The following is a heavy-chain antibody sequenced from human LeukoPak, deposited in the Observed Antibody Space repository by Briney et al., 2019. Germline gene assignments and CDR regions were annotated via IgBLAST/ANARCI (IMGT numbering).Heavy chain of an antibody. CDR2: INHSGST. V-gene: IGHV4-34*01. CDR1: GGSFSGYY. J-gene: IGHJ4*02. Sequence: PSETLSLTCAVYGGSFSGYYWSWIRQPPGKGLEWIGEINHSGSTYYNPSLKSRVTISVDTSKNQFSLKLSSVTAADTAVYYCATLYSSSWYYFDYWGQGTLVTVSS. CDR3: ATLYSSSWYYFDY. D-gene: IGHD6-13*01.